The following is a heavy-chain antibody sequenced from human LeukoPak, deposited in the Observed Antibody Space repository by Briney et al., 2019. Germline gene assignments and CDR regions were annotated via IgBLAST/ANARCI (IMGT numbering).Heavy chain of an antibody. V-gene: IGHV3-7*01. CDR1: GFTFSYHW. D-gene: IGHD2-21*01. CDR2: IKNDGAVK. CDR3: AKDSYGKGDF. J-gene: IGHJ4*02. Sequence: GGSLRLSCAASGFTFSYHWMTWVRQAPGKGLEWVANIKNDGAVKNYVDSVKGRFTISRDNAKNSLYLQMNSLRAEDTAVYYCAKDSYGKGDFWGQGVLVTVSS.